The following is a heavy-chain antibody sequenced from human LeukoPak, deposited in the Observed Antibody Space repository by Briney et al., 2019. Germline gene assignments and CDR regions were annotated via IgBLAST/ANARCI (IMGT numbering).Heavy chain of an antibody. J-gene: IGHJ6*02. D-gene: IGHD5-12*01. CDR1: GGTFSSYA. V-gene: IGHV1-69*04. CDR3: ASILGPLRNPAGYSGYDLWYGMDV. CDR2: IIPILGIV. Sequence: SVKVSCKASGGTFSSYAISWVRQAPGQGLEWMGRIIPILGIVNYAQKFQGRVTITADKSTSTAYMELSSLRSEDTAVYYCASILGPLRNPAGYSGYDLWYGMDVWGQGTTVTVSS.